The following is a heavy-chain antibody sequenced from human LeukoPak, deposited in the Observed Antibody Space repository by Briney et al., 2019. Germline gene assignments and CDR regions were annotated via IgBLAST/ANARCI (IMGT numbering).Heavy chain of an antibody. V-gene: IGHV3-23*01. Sequence: GGSLRLSCAASGFTFSSYAMSWVRQAPGKGLEWVSAISGSGGSTYYADSVKGRFTISRDNAKNSLYLQMNSLRVKDTAVYYCASDSFSISAQSTVNFGYWGQGILVTVSS. D-gene: IGHD2-21*01. J-gene: IGHJ4*02. CDR1: GFTFSSYA. CDR2: ISGSGGST. CDR3: ASDSFSISAQSTVNFGY.